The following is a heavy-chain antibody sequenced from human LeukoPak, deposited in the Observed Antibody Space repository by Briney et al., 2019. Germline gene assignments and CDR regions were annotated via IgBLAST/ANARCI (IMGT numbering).Heavy chain of an antibody. Sequence: PGGSLRLSCAASGFTVSTNYMSWVRQAPGKGLEWVSVIYSGGSTYYADSVKGRFTISRDNSKNTLYLQMNSLRAENTAVYYCARASLAAAGYYFDYWGQGTLVTVSS. J-gene: IGHJ4*02. D-gene: IGHD6-13*01. CDR3: ARASLAAAGYYFDY. V-gene: IGHV3-53*01. CDR2: IYSGGST. CDR1: GFTVSTNY.